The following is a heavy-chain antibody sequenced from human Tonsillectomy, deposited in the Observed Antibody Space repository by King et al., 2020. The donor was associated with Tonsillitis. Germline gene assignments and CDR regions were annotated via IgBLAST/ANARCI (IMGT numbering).Heavy chain of an antibody. CDR2: ISSSISTI. CDR3: AKDRYLAY. CDR1: GFTFSSYS. V-gene: IGHV3-48*01. Sequence: VQLVESGGGLVQPGGSLRLSCAASGFTFSSYSMNWVRQAPGKGLEWVSYISSSISTIYYADSVKGRFTISRDNAKNSLFLQMNSLRAEDTAVYYCAKDRYLAYWGQGTLVTVSS. J-gene: IGHJ4*02.